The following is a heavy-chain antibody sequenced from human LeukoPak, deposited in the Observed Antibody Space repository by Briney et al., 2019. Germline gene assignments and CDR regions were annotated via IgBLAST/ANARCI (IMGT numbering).Heavy chain of an antibody. D-gene: IGHD6-19*01. CDR3: AREGGPYSSTLRGH. CDR1: GFTVSGNY. CDR2: MYSTGST. J-gene: IGHJ4*02. Sequence: GGSLRLSCAVSGFTVSGNYMSWVRQAPGKGLEWVSVMYSTGSTDYADSVKGRFTISRDNFKNTLYLQMTSLRAEDTAVYYCAREGGPYSSTLRGHWGQGTLVTVSS. V-gene: IGHV3-53*01.